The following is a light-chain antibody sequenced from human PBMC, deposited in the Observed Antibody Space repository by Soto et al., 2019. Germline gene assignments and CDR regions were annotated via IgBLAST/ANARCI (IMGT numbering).Light chain of an antibody. CDR1: QSVSSSY. Sequence: EIVLTQSPGTLSLSPGERATLSCRPSQSVSSSYLAWYQQKPGQAPRLLIYGASSRATGIPDRFSGSGSGTDFTLTISRLEPEDFAVYYCQQYGSSPGITFGPGTKVDIK. J-gene: IGKJ3*01. V-gene: IGKV3-20*01. CDR3: QQYGSSPGIT. CDR2: GAS.